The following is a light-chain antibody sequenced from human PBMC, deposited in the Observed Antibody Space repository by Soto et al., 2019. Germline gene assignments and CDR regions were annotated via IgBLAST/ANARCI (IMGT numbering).Light chain of an antibody. CDR1: ENIYTN. CDR2: GIS. CDR3: QQHGQWPIT. Sequence: EIVMTQSPATLSVSPGERATLSCRASENIYTNLAWYQQKPGQAPRLLIYGISKRATDIPDRFSGSGSGTEFTLTISSLQPEDFATYYCQQHGQWPITFGQGTRLEIK. V-gene: IGKV3D-15*01. J-gene: IGKJ5*01.